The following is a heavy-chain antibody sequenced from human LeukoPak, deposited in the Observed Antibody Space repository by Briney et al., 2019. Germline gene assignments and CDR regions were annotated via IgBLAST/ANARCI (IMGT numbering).Heavy chain of an antibody. D-gene: IGHD3-9*01. CDR1: VYTFTSYD. CDR3: ARGQLRYFDWLLEDYYYYGMDV. Sequence: ASVKVSSKPSVYTFTSYDIYWVRQAPGQGREWMGWMNPNSGNAGYAQKFQGRVTMTRNTSISTAYMELSRLRSEDTAVYYCARGQLRYFDWLLEDYYYYGMDVWGQGTTVTVSS. CDR2: MNPNSGNA. J-gene: IGHJ6*02. V-gene: IGHV1-8*01.